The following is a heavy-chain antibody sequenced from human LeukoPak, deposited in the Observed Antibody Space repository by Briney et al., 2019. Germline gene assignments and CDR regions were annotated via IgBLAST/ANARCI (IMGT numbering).Heavy chain of an antibody. CDR3: AREWELLDYFDY. Sequence: PGRSLRLSCAASGFTFSDYAMHWVRQAPGKGLEWVAVISKDGSDKYYPGSVRGRFTISRDNSKNTIYLQMDSLRAEDTAVYYCAREWELLDYFDYWGQGTLVTVSS. D-gene: IGHD1-26*01. CDR1: GFTFSDYA. J-gene: IGHJ4*02. V-gene: IGHV3-30-3*01. CDR2: ISKDGSDK.